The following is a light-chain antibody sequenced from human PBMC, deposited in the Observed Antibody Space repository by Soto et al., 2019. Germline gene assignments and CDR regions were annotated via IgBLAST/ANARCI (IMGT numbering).Light chain of an antibody. V-gene: IGLV2-14*03. CDR1: NSDVGGHNF. Sequence: QSALTQPASVSGSPGQSITISCAGTNSDVGGHNFVYWYQQHPGTAPKLLIYDVNNRTAPGISHRFCTYKSANTASLTISGLPDDDAGDYYCSSYYNLTTVIFGGRTKLTVL. CDR2: DVN. CDR3: SSYYNLTTVI. J-gene: IGLJ2*01.